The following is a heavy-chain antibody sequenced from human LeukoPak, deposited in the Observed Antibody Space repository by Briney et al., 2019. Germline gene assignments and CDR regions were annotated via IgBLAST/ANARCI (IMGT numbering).Heavy chain of an antibody. CDR2: TRNKANSYTT. V-gene: IGHV3-72*01. CDR3: ARGPTYYYDSSGYYQDYYFDY. CDR1: GFTFSDHY. J-gene: IGHJ4*02. D-gene: IGHD3-22*01. Sequence: PGGSLRLSCAASGFTFSDHYMGWVRQAPGKGLEWVGRTRNKANSYTTEYAASVKGRFTISRDDSKNSLYLQMNSLKTEDTAVYYCARGPTYYYDSSGYYQDYYFDYWGQGTLVTVSS.